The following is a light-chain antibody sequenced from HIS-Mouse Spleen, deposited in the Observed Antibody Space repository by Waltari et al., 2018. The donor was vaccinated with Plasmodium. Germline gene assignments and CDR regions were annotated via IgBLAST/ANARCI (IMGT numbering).Light chain of an antibody. CDR1: QSLLHSNGYNY. Sequence: DIVMTQSPLSLPVTPGEPASISCRSSQSLLHSNGYNYLDWYLQKPGQSPQLLIYLGSNRASGVPYRFIGSGSGTDFTLKISRVEAEDVGVYYCMQALQTPLTFGGGTKVEIK. CDR2: LGS. CDR3: MQALQTPLT. J-gene: IGKJ4*01. V-gene: IGKV2-28*01.